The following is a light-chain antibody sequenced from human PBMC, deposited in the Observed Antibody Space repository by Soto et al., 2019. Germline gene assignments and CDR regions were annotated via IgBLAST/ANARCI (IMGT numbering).Light chain of an antibody. CDR2: RAS. V-gene: IGKV1-5*03. J-gene: IGKJ1*01. CDR1: QSIGSW. CDR3: QPYTAYPWT. Sequence: VQMSEAHSTLVASGGGRVTISCRASQSIGSWLALYQQKPGRAPKLLIYRASILENGVPRRFSGSGSATDFTLPMSSLPRDDFAPYFCQPYTAYPWTFGEGTKVDIK.